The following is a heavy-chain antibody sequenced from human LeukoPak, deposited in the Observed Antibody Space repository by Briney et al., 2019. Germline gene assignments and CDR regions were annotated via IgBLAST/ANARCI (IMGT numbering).Heavy chain of an antibody. Sequence: GGSLRLSCAAPGFTFTSSAMSWVRQAPGKGLEWVSAISGGVGSTYYADSVKGRFTISRDNSKNTLYLQMNGLRAEDTAVYYCAKPPYSSGWYYWGQGTPVSVSP. CDR3: AKPPYSSGWYY. CDR2: ISGGVGST. J-gene: IGHJ4*02. V-gene: IGHV3-23*01. CDR1: GFTFTSSA. D-gene: IGHD6-19*01.